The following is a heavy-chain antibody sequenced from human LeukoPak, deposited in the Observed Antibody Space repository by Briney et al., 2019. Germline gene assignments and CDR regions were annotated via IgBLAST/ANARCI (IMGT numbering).Heavy chain of an antibody. V-gene: IGHV3-7*01. Sequence: GGSLRLSCAASGCTFSNYWMTWVRQAPAKGLEWVANIKQDGSEKNYVDSVKGRFTISRDNAYNSLYLQMKSLRAEDTAVYYCASTATCSFWGQGTMVTVSS. D-gene: IGHD2-2*01. CDR2: IKQDGSEK. J-gene: IGHJ3*01. CDR1: GCTFSNYW. CDR3: ASTATCSF.